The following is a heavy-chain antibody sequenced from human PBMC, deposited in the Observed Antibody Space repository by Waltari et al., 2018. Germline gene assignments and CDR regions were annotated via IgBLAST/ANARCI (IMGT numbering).Heavy chain of an antibody. CDR3: ARDHGSGSYSDY. D-gene: IGHD3-10*01. V-gene: IGHV3-30-3*01. CDR1: GSTFSSSA. CDR2: ISYDGSNK. J-gene: IGHJ4*02. Sequence: QVKLVESGGGVVQPGRSLRLPCAASGSTFSSSAMQWVPQAPGKGLEWVAVISYDGSNKYYADSVKGRFTISRDNSKNTLYLQMNSLRAEDTAVYYCARDHGSGSYSDYWGQGTLVTVSS.